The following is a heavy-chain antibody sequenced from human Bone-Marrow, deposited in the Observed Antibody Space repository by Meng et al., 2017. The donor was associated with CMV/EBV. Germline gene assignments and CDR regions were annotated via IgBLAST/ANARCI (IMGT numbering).Heavy chain of an antibody. CDR1: GGSVSSGSYY. D-gene: IGHD5-18*01. V-gene: IGHV4-61*01. CDR2: IYYSGST. CDR3: ARGGGYSYGPYYYYYGMDV. J-gene: IGHJ6*02. Sequence: SETLSLTCTVSGGSVSSGSYYWSWIRQPPGKGLEWIGYIYYSGSTNYNPSLKSRVTISVDTSKNQFSLKLSSVTAAGTAVYYCARGGGYSYGPYYYYYGMDVWGQGTTVTVSS.